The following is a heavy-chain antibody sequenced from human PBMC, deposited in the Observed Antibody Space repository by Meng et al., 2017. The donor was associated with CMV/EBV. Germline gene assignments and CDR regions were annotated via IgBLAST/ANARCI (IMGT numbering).Heavy chain of an antibody. Sequence: QGQLGQAGAEVKKPGSSVKVSCKASGGTFSSDAISWVRQAPGQGLEWMGGIIPIFGTANYAQKFQGRVTITADESTSTAYMELSSLRSEDTAVYYCARGSGAGTTWSYFDYWGQGTLVTVSS. CDR1: GGTFSSDA. CDR2: IIPIFGTA. V-gene: IGHV1-69*12. D-gene: IGHD1-7*01. CDR3: ARGSGAGTTWSYFDY. J-gene: IGHJ4*02.